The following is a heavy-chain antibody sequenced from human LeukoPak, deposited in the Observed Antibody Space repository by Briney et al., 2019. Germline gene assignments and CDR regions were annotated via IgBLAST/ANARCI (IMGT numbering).Heavy chain of an antibody. CDR3: ARCSIVEAYYYYGMDV. CDR1: GGSLSSSSYY. J-gene: IGHJ6*02. V-gene: IGHV4-39*01. D-gene: IGHD1-26*01. CDR2: IYYSGKT. Sequence: SETLSLTCTVSGGSLSSSSYYWGWIRQPPGKGLEWIGSIYYSGKTYYNPSLKSRVTISVDTSKNQFSLKLSSVTAADTAVYYCARCSIVEAYYYYGMDVWGQGTTVTVSS.